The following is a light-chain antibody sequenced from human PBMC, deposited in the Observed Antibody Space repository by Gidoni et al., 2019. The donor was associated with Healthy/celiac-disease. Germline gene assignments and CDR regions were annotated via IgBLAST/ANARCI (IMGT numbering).Light chain of an antibody. CDR1: KLGDKY. CDR2: QDS. J-gene: IGLJ2*01. V-gene: IGLV3-1*01. Sequence: SYELTLPPSVSVSPGQTASITCSGDKLGDKYACWYQQKPGQSPVLVIYQDSKRPSGIPERFSGSNSGNTATLTISGTQAMDEADYYCQAWDSSTVVFGGGTKLTAL. CDR3: QAWDSSTVV.